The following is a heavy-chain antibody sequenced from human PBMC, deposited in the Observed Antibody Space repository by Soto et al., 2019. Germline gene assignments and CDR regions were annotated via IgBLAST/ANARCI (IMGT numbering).Heavy chain of an antibody. CDR3: VKDKCLGVRPVFYYFGY. Sequence: DVQLVESGGGLVQPGRSLRLSCAASGFSFGDYAMHWVRQAPGKGLEWVAGISWNSGNTGYADSVKGRFTISRDNAKNSRDLQMNSLRAEDTAFYDWVKDKCLGVRPVFYYFGYWGQGTLVTVSS. CDR2: ISWNSGNT. D-gene: IGHD2-2*01. V-gene: IGHV3-9*01. CDR1: GFSFGDYA. J-gene: IGHJ4*02.